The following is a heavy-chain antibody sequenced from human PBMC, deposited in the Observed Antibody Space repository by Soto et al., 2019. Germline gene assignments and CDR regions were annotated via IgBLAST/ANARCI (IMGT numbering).Heavy chain of an antibody. D-gene: IGHD3-3*01. CDR1: GGSISSGGYY. CDR2: IYYSGST. CDR3: ARSLGDFWSGYFNWFDP. J-gene: IGHJ5*02. Sequence: QVQLQESGPGLVKPSQTLSLTCTVSGGSISSGGYYWSWIRQHPGKGLEWIGYIYYSGSTYYNPSLKCRVTISVDTSKNQFSLKLSSVTAADTAVYYCARSLGDFWSGYFNWFDPWGQGTLVTVSS. V-gene: IGHV4-31*03.